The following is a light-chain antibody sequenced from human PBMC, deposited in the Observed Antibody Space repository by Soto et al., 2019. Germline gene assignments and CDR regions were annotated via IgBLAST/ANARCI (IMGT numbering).Light chain of an antibody. CDR1: SSNIGSYT. J-gene: IGLJ3*02. CDR3: AARDDSLNGPV. Sequence: QSVLTQPPSASGTPGQRVTISCSGSSSNIGSYTVNWYQQLPGTAPKLLIYSNNQRPSGVPDRFSGSKSGASASLAISGLQSEDEADYYCAARDDSLNGPVFGGGTKLTVL. V-gene: IGLV1-44*01. CDR2: SNN.